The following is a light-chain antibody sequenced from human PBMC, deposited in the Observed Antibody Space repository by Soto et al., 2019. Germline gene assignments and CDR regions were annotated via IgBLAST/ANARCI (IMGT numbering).Light chain of an antibody. CDR3: QQYNTWLWA. CDR1: QSINAH. J-gene: IGKJ1*01. V-gene: IGKV3-15*01. Sequence: EVVMTQSPATLSVSPGERVTLSCRASQSINAHLAWYQQKPGQAPRLLIHGASTRATGIPARFSGSGFGTEVILNINRLQSEEFAVYYCQQYNTWLWAFGQGTKVEIQ. CDR2: GAS.